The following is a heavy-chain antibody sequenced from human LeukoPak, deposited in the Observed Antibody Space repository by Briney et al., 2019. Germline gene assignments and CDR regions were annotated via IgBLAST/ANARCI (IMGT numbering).Heavy chain of an antibody. D-gene: IGHD6-13*01. CDR2: ISSSSSYI. CDR1: GFTFSSYS. Sequence: GGSLRLSCAASGFTFSSYSMNWVRQAPGKGLEWVSSISSSSSYIYYADSVKGRFTISRDNAKNSLYLQMNSLRAEDTAVYYCARDPRHSSSWANWFDPWGQGTLVTVSS. CDR3: ARDPRHSSSWANWFDP. J-gene: IGHJ5*02. V-gene: IGHV3-21*01.